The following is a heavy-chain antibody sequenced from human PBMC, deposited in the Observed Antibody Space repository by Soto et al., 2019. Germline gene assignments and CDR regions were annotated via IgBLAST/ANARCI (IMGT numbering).Heavy chain of an antibody. CDR1: GCTLGNYW. D-gene: IGHD3-16*01. J-gene: IGHJ5*02. Sequence: GGSRRLSGAATGCTLGNYWMHWVRQAPGKGLVWVSRINDYGTTINYAESVEGRFIISRDDAKSEVYLQMHSLGVEDTAVYYCARDKLRGDSWFDPWGQGTLVTVSS. V-gene: IGHV3-74*01. CDR3: ARDKLRGDSWFDP. CDR2: INDYGTTI.